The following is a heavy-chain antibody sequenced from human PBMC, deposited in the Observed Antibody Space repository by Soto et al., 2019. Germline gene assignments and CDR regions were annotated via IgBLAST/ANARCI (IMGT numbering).Heavy chain of an antibody. V-gene: IGHV4-59*08. CDR1: GGSISSYY. Sequence: SETLSLTCTVSGGSISSYYWSWIRQPPGKGLEWIGSIYYSGSTNFNPSLQSRVTMSVDTSKNQFSLHLTSVTAADTAMYYCARLGVWGSYRPQYFDHWGQGTLVTVSS. CDR3: ARLGVWGSYRPQYFDH. CDR2: IYYSGST. J-gene: IGHJ4*02. D-gene: IGHD3-16*02.